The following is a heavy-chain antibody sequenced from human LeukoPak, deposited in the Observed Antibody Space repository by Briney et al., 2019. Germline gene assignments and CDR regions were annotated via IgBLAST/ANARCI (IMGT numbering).Heavy chain of an antibody. CDR3: AKHAGTTRQTKDY. V-gene: IGHV3-23*01. J-gene: IGHJ4*02. CDR2: ISASGGST. D-gene: IGHD1-1*01. Sequence: GGSLRLSCSASGFTFNRFYLHWVRQAPGRGLEWVSVISASGGSTYYADSVKGRFTISRDNSNNRLYLEMNSLRAEDTAVYYCAKHAGTTRQTKDYWGQGTLVTVSS. CDR1: GFTFNRFY.